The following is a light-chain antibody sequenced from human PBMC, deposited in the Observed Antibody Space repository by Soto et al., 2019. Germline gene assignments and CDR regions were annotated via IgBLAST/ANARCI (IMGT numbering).Light chain of an antibody. CDR2: DVT. J-gene: IGLJ1*01. CDR1: SNDVGAYNF. V-gene: IGLV2-14*03. Sequence: QSALTQPASVSGSPGQSITISCSGTSNDVGAYNFVSWYQQHPGRAPKLILYDVTSRPSNVSNRFSGSKSGNTASLSISGLRPEDEAYYFCSSYTRTATRYVFGSGTKLTVL. CDR3: SSYTRTATRYV.